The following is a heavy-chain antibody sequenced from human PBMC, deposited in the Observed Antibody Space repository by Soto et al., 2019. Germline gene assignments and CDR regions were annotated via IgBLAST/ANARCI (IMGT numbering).Heavy chain of an antibody. V-gene: IGHV4-61*01. CDR3: TRGPPRVQWFDP. J-gene: IGHJ5*02. Sequence: SETLSLTCTVSGGAVSSGTYYWSWIRQSPGKGLEWIGHIYFTGSTNYNPSLKSRVTMSLDTSRNQFSLKLSSVTAADTAVYYCTRGPPRVQWFDPWGLGTLVTVSS. CDR2: IYFTGST. CDR1: GGAVSSGTYY.